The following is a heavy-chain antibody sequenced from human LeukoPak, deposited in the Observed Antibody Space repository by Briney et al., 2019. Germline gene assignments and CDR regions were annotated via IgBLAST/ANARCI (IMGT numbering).Heavy chain of an antibody. CDR1: GFTFSSFA. CDR2: ISGTGGMT. V-gene: IGHV3-23*01. D-gene: IGHD6-13*01. CDR3: ARAEYSSSWYVY. J-gene: IGHJ4*02. Sequence: GGSLRLSCDASGFTFSSFAMSWVRQAPGKGLEWVSTISGTGGMTYFPDSVKGRFTISRDNSKNTLYLQMNSLRAEDTAVYYCARAEYSSSWYVYWGQGTLVTVSS.